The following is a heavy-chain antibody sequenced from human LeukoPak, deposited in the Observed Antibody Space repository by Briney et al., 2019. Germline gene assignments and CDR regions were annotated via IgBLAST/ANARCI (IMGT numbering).Heavy chain of an antibody. J-gene: IGHJ3*02. CDR1: GFTFSSYG. V-gene: IGHV3-33*01. Sequence: GGSLRLSCAASGFTFSSYGMHWVHQAPGKGLEWVAVIWYDGSNKYYADSVKGRFTISRDNSKNTLYLQMNSLRAEDTAVYYCARDPAHSGDYARDAFDIWGQGTMVTVSS. D-gene: IGHD4-17*01. CDR3: ARDPAHSGDYARDAFDI. CDR2: IWYDGSNK.